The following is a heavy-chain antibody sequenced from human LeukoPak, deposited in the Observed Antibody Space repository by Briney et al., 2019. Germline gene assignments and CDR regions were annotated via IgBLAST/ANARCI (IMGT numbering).Heavy chain of an antibody. J-gene: IGHJ6*04. V-gene: IGHV3-21*01. CDR1: GFTFSSYS. Sequence: GGSLRLSCAASGFTFSSYSMNWDRQAPGKGLEWVSSISSSSSYIYYADSVKGRFTISRDNAKNSLYLQMNSLRAEDTAVYYCAREGIVVVPAAPGGSNGMDVWGKGTTVTVSS. D-gene: IGHD2-2*01. CDR2: ISSSSSYI. CDR3: AREGIVVVPAAPGGSNGMDV.